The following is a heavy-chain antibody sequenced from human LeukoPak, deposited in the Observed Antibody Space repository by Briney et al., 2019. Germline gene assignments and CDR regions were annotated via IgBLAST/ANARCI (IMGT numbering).Heavy chain of an antibody. CDR1: GFTFSSYA. D-gene: IGHD5-18*01. CDR2: ISGSGGST. V-gene: IGHV3-23*01. J-gene: IGHJ4*02. Sequence: PGGSLRPSCAASGFTFSSYAMSWVRQAPGKGLEWVSAISGSGGSTYYADSVKGRFTISRDNSKNTLYLQMNSLRAEDTAVYYCAKGYSYGYGLNRYFDYWGQGTLVTVSS. CDR3: AKGYSYGYGLNRYFDY.